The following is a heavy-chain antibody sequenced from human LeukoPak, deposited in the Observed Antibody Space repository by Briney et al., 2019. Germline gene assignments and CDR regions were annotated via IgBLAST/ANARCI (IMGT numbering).Heavy chain of an antibody. D-gene: IGHD4-23*01. CDR2: IIPIFGTA. J-gene: IGHJ6*03. Sequence: GSSVKVSCKASGGTFSSYAISWVRQAPGQGLEWMGGIIPIFGTANYAQKFQGRVTITADESTSTAYMELSSLRSEDTAVYYCARASAYGGNPDYYYYMDVWGKGTTVTVSS. V-gene: IGHV1-69*01. CDR3: ARASAYGGNPDYYYYMDV. CDR1: GGTFSSYA.